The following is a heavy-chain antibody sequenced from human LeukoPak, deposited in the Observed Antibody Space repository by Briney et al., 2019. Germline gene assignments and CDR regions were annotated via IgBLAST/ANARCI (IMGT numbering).Heavy chain of an antibody. Sequence: SETLSLTCTVSGGSFSSTTYYWGWIRQPPGKGLEWIGSVYYSGSTYYNQSLKSRVTISVDTSKNQFSLKLTSVTAADTAVYYCARQYYDSSGYYPLYFDYWGQGTLVTVSS. J-gene: IGHJ4*02. V-gene: IGHV4-39*01. CDR1: GGSFSSTTYY. D-gene: IGHD3-22*01. CDR3: ARQYYDSSGYYPLYFDY. CDR2: VYYSGST.